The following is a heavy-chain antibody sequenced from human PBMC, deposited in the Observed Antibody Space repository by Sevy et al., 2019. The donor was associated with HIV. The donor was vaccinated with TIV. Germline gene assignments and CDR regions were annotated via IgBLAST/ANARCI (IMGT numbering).Heavy chain of an antibody. Sequence: GGSLRLSCAASGFTFSSYAMSWVRQAPGKGLEWVSAISGSGGSTYYADSVKGRFTISRDNSKNTLYLQMNSLRAEDTAVYYCAKSFKVLRFLEWLSYFDYWGQRTLVTVSS. CDR3: AKSFKVLRFLEWLSYFDY. CDR1: GFTFSSYA. V-gene: IGHV3-23*01. D-gene: IGHD3-3*01. J-gene: IGHJ4*02. CDR2: ISGSGGST.